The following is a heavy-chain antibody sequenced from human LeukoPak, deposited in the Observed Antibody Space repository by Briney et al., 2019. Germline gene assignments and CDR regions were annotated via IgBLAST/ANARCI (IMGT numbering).Heavy chain of an antibody. Sequence: ASVKVSCKASGGTFSSYAISWVRQAPGQGLEWMGGIIPIFGTANYAQKFQGRVTITADKSTSTAYMELSSLRSEDTAVYYCAILYGGLRFGLGIHAFDIWGQGTMVTVSS. D-gene: IGHD5-12*01. CDR1: GGTFSSYA. CDR2: IIPIFGTA. CDR3: AILYGGLRFGLGIHAFDI. V-gene: IGHV1-69*06. J-gene: IGHJ3*02.